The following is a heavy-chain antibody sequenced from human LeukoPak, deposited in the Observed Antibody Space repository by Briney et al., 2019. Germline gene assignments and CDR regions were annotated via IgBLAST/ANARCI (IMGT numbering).Heavy chain of an antibody. Sequence: SETLSLTCTVSGGSISSSTSYGGWIRQPPGKGLEWIATIYYSGSTYYNPSLKSRVTISVDTSKNHFSLNLSSVTAADTAVYYCVRGRAAAGQYYFDSWGQGTLVTVSS. CDR1: GGSISSSTSY. J-gene: IGHJ4*02. CDR2: IYYSGST. D-gene: IGHD6-13*01. V-gene: IGHV4-39*02. CDR3: VRGRAAAGQYYFDS.